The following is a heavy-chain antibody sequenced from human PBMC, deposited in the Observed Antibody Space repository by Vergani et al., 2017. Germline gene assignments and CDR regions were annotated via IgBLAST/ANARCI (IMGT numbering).Heavy chain of an antibody. J-gene: IGHJ6*02. CDR2: NYYSGST. CDR1: GGSISSSSYY. CDR3: ARHLAYCGGDCYPYYYGMDV. D-gene: IGHD2-21*02. V-gene: IGHV4-39*01. Sequence: QLQLQESGPGLVKPSETLSLTCTVPGGSISSSSYYWGWIRQPPGKGLEWIGSNYYSGSTYYNPSLKSRVTISVDTSKNQFSLKLSSVTAADTAVYYCARHLAYCGGDCYPYYYGMDVWGQGTTVTVSS.